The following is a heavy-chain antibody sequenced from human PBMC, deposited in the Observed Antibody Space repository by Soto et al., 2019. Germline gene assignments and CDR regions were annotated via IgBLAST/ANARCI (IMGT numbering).Heavy chain of an antibody. CDR2: IYDSGST. CDR3: ASARLHYRTIDY. V-gene: IGHV4-30-4*01. CDR1: GGSISSGDYC. Sequence: SETLSLTCTVSGGSISSGDYCWTWIRQPPGKGLEWIGYIYDSGSTYDNPSLRNRLTISVDTSKNQFSLKLSLVTVADTAVYYCASARLHYRTIDYWGQGTLVTVSS. D-gene: IGHD4-4*01. J-gene: IGHJ4*02.